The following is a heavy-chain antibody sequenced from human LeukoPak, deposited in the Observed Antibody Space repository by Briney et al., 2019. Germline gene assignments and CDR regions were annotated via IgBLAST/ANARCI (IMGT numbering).Heavy chain of an antibody. J-gene: IGHJ5*02. Sequence: GGSLTLSCIASGFTFSSYNLNWVRQAPGKGLEWVSSISGDTSYAGSVKGRFTISRDNAKNSLYLQMNSLRAEDTAVYYCARSREVWWFDTWGQGTLVTVSS. V-gene: IGHV3-21*01. D-gene: IGHD1-26*01. CDR3: ARSREVWWFDT. CDR2: ISGDTSY. CDR1: GFTFSSYN.